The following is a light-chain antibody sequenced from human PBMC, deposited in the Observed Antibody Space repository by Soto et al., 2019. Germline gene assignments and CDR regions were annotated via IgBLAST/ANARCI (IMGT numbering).Light chain of an antibody. V-gene: IGLV1-40*01. CDR3: QSYDSSLSGYV. J-gene: IGLJ1*01. CDR2: GNS. Sequence: VLTQPPSVSGAPGQRVTISCTGSSSNIGAGYDVHWYQQLPGTAPKLLIYGNSNRPSGVPDRFSGSKSGTSASLPITGLQAEDEADYYCQSYDSSLSGYVFGTGTKVTVL. CDR1: SSNIGAGYD.